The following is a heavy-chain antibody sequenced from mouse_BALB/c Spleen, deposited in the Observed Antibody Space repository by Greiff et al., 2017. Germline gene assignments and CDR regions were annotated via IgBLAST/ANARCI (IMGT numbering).Heavy chain of an antibody. CDR2: IYPGSGST. CDR3: TRPTMSTTRAMDY. V-gene: IGHV1S22*01. J-gene: IGHJ4*01. CDR1: GYTFTSYW. D-gene: IGHD2-4*01. Sequence: LQQPGSELVRPGASVKLSCKASGYTFTSYWMHWVKQRPGQGLEWIGNIYPGSGSTNYDEKFKSKATLTVDTSSSTAYMQLSSLTSEDSAVYYCTRPTMSTTRAMDYWGQGTTVTVSS.